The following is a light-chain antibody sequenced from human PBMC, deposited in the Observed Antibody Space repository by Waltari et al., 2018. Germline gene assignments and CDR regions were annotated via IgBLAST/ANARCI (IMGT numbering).Light chain of an antibody. CDR3: MQALQTPLT. CDR1: QSPLHSNGYNY. CDR2: LGS. J-gene: IGKJ4*01. V-gene: IGKV2-28*01. Sequence: DIVMTQSPLSLPVTPGEPASISCRPSQSPLHSNGYNYLDWYLQKPGQSPQLLIYLGSNRASGVPDRFSGSGSGTDFTLKISRVEAEDVGVYYCMQALQTPLTFGGGTKVEIK.